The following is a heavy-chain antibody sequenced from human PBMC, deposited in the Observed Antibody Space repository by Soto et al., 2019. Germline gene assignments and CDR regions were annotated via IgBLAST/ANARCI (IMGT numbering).Heavy chain of an antibody. CDR1: GFTFSSYA. CDR3: AREVLG. V-gene: IGHV3-30-3*01. J-gene: IGHJ4*02. Sequence: QVQLVESGGGVVQPGRSLRLSCAASGFTFSSYAMHWVRQAPGKGLEWLAVISYYGDNKYYADSVEGRFTISRDNSKNTLYLQMNSLRADDTAVYYCAREVLGWGQGTLVTVSS. CDR2: ISYYGDNK.